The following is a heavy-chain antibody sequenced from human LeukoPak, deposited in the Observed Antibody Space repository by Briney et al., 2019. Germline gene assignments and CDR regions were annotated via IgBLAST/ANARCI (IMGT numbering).Heavy chain of an antibody. CDR3: AKDRPYGYVWGSYRPDGMDV. J-gene: IGHJ6*02. D-gene: IGHD3-16*02. Sequence: PGRSLRLSCAASGFTFSSYGMHWVRQAPGKGLEWVAVISYDGSNKYYADFVKGRFIISRDNSKNTLYLQMNSPRAEDTAVYYCAKDRPYGYVWGSYRPDGMDVWGQGTTVTVSS. CDR2: ISYDGSNK. CDR1: GFTFSSYG. V-gene: IGHV3-30*18.